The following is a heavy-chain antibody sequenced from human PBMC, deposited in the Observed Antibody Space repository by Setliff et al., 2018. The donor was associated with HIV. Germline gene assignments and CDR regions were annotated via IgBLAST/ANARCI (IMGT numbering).Heavy chain of an antibody. V-gene: IGHV4-59*01. D-gene: IGHD3-22*01. Sequence: KTSETLSLTCTVSGGSMSNYYWSWIRQPPGKRLEWIASIQYSDSSHYNPSLQSRVTISVDTSTKQFSLYLSSVNETDTAVYYCARSGYTSGFYWVFGAFGVWGQGKLVTVSS. CDR2: IQYSDSS. CDR1: GGSMSNYY. CDR3: ARSGYTSGFYWVFGAFGV. J-gene: IGHJ3*01.